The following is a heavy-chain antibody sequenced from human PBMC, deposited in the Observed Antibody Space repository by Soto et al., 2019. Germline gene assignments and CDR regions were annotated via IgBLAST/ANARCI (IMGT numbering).Heavy chain of an antibody. D-gene: IGHD2-15*01. CDR2: IIPILCIS. CDR3: ARVPDIVVVVAAFDI. V-gene: IGHV1-69*02. Sequence: QVQLVQSGAEVKKPGSSVKVSCKASGGTFSSYTISWVRQAPGQGLEWMGRIIPILCISHYAQKFQGRVTITADKSTSTAYMELSSLRSEDTAVYYCARVPDIVVVVAAFDIWGQGTMVTVSS. J-gene: IGHJ3*02. CDR1: GGTFSSYT.